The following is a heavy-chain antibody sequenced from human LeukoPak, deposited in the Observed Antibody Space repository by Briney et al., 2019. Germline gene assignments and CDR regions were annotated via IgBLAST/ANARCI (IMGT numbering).Heavy chain of an antibody. J-gene: IGHJ5*02. V-gene: IGHV3-7*01. CDR3: ARKGDYGDWSNWFDP. CDR2: IKQDGSEK. Sequence: GGSLRLSCAASGFTFSSYWMSWVLQAPGKGLEWVANIKQDGSEKYYVDSVKGRFTISRDNAKNSLCLQMNSLRAEDTAVYYCARKGDYGDWSNWFDPWGQGTLVTVSS. CDR1: GFTFSSYW. D-gene: IGHD4-17*01.